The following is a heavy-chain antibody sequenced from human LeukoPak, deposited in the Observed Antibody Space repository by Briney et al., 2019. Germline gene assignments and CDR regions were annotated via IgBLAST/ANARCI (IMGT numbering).Heavy chain of an antibody. D-gene: IGHD6-19*01. J-gene: IGHJ4*02. V-gene: IGHV3-23*01. CDR3: AKGGSSGWSGSRFDY. CDR2: ISYSGGGT. CDR1: GFMFSSYA. Sequence: GGSLRLSCAASGFMFSSYAMSWVRQAPGKGLEWVSGISYSGGGTYYADSVKGRFTISRDNSKNTLSLQMNSLRAEDTAVYYCAKGGSSGWSGSRFDYWGQGTLDTVSS.